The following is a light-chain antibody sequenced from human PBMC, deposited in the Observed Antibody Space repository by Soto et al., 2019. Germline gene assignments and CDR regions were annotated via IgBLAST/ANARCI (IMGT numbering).Light chain of an antibody. CDR1: SSDVGGYNY. CDR3: SSYTSSSTYVV. V-gene: IGLV2-14*01. J-gene: IGLJ2*01. CDR2: DGS. Sequence: QSVLTQPASVSGSPGQSITISCTGTSSDVGGYNYVSWYQQHPGKAPKLMIYDGSNRPSGVSNRFSGSKSGNTASLTISGLQAEDEADYYCSSYTSSSTYVVFGGGTKLTV.